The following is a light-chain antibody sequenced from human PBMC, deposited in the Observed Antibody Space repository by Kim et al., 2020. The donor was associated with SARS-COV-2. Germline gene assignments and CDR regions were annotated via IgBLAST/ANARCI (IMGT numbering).Light chain of an antibody. CDR2: DTS. CDR3: QQYQASPYT. V-gene: IGKV1-5*01. Sequence: DIQMTQSPATLSASVGDRVTITCRASESTGSWLAWYQQKPGIAPKVLIYDTSTLESGVPSRFSGSGTGTFFTLTISSLQPGDSATYYCQQYQASPYTFGQGTKLEI. J-gene: IGKJ2*01. CDR1: ESTGSW.